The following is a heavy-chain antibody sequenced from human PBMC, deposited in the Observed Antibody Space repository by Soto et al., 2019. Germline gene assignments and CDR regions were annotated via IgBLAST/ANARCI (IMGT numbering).Heavy chain of an antibody. Sequence: SETLSLTCTVSGGSVSSGSYYWSWIRQPPGKGLEHIGYVFYNGTTNYNPSLKSRVTISVDTSKNQFSLKLSSVTAADTAVYYCASARGYFAWLRVPHYGMDVWGHGTTVTVSS. J-gene: IGHJ6*02. D-gene: IGHD3-9*01. CDR3: ASARGYFAWLRVPHYGMDV. CDR2: VFYNGTT. V-gene: IGHV4-61*01. CDR1: GGSVSSGSYY.